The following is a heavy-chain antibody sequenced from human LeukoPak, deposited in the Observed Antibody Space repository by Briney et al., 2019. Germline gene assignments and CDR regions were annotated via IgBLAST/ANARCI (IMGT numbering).Heavy chain of an antibody. V-gene: IGHV1-46*01. D-gene: IGHD6-19*01. CDR3: ARAFPSIAVVGYYYFDY. J-gene: IGHJ4*02. Sequence: GASVKVSCKASGYTFTSYYMHWVRQAPGQGLEWMGIINPSGSSTSYAQKFQGRVTMTRDTSTSTVYMELSSLRSEDTAVYYCARAFPSIAVVGYYYFDYWGQGTLVTVSS. CDR2: INPSGSST. CDR1: GYTFTSYY.